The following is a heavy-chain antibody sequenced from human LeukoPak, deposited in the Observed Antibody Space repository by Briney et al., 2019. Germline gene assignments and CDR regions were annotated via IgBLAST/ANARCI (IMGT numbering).Heavy chain of an antibody. D-gene: IGHD5-12*01. CDR2: INPNSGGT. CDR1: GYTFTGYY. V-gene: IGHV1-2*02. Sequence: ASVKVSCKGSGYTFTGYYMHWVRQAPGQGLEWMGWINPNSGGTNYAQKFQGRVTMTRDTSISTAYMELSRLRSDDTAVYYCARDFVATRGNWFDPWGQGTLVTVSS. J-gene: IGHJ5*02. CDR3: ARDFVATRGNWFDP.